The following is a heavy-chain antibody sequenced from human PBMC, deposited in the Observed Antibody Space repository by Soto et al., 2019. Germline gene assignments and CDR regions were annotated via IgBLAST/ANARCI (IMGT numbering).Heavy chain of an antibody. CDR2: IYHTGST. Sequence: KPSETLSLTCAVSGGSISSNNWWSWVRQSPGKGLEWIGEIYHTGSTNYSPSLKSRVTVSVDKSKNQFSLKLSSVTAADTAVYYCARNVVGETLGLDYWGQGALVTVSS. V-gene: IGHV4-4*02. D-gene: IGHD1-26*01. J-gene: IGHJ4*02. CDR3: ARNVVGETLGLDY. CDR1: GGSISSNNW.